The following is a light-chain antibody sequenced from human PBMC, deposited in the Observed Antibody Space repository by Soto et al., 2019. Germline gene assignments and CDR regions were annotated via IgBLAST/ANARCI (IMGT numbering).Light chain of an antibody. J-gene: IGKJ4*01. CDR3: QKRINWPF. CDR2: DAS. CDR1: QSVSNY. V-gene: IGKV3-11*01. Sequence: EIVLTQSPGTLSLSPGERATLSCRASQSVSNYLAWYQQKPGQAPRLLIYDASNRATGIPARFSGSGSGTDFTLTISSLEPEDFAVYYCQKRINWPFFGGGTKVEIK.